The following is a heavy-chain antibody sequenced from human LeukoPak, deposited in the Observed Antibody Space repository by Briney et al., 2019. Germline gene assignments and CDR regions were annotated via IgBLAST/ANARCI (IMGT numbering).Heavy chain of an antibody. J-gene: IGHJ4*02. CDR1: GYTFTGYY. CDR2: INPNSGGT. V-gene: IGHV1-2*02. CDR3: ARDHEGFLEWSNP. Sequence: ASVKVSCKASGYTFTGYYMHWVRQAPGQGLEWMGWINPNSGGTNYAQKFQGRVTMTRDTSISTAYMELSRLRSDDTAVYYCARDHEGFLEWSNPWGQGTLVTVSS. D-gene: IGHD3-3*01.